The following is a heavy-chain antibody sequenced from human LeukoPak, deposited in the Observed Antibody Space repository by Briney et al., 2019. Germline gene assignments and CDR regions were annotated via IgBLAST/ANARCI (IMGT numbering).Heavy chain of an antibody. CDR1: GYTFTSYG. CDR3: ARNQQLVRAYYYYMDV. D-gene: IGHD6-13*01. Sequence: GASVKVSCKASGYTFTSYGISWVRQAPGQGLEWMGGIIPIFGTANYAQKFQGRVTITADESTSTAYMELSSLRSEDTAVYYCARNQQLVRAYYYYMDVWGKGTTVTVSS. V-gene: IGHV1-69*13. J-gene: IGHJ6*03. CDR2: IIPIFGTA.